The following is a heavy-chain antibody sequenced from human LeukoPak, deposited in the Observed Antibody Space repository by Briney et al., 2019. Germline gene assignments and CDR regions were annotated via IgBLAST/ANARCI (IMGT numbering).Heavy chain of an antibody. CDR3: ARPEVESDSSGWYQFDY. CDR2: INHSGST. Sequence: PSETLSLTCAVYGGSFSGYYWSWIRQPPGKGLEWIGEINHSGSTNYNPSLKSRVTISVDTSKNQFSLKLSSVTAADTAVYYCARPEVESDSSGWYQFDYWGQGTLVTVSS. CDR1: GGSFSGYY. J-gene: IGHJ4*02. V-gene: IGHV4-34*01. D-gene: IGHD6-19*01.